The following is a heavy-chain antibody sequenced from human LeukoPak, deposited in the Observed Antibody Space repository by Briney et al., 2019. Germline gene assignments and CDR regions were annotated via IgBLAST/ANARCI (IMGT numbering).Heavy chain of an antibody. CDR2: IYYSGST. D-gene: IGHD3-22*01. J-gene: IGHJ3*02. Sequence: SETLSLTCTVSGGSISSGDYYWSWIRQPPGKGLEWIGDIYYSGSTYYNPSLKSRVTISVDTSKNQFSLKLSSVTAADTAVYYCARGSRDYYDSSGYIDAFDIWGQGTMVTVSS. CDR1: GGSISSGDYY. V-gene: IGHV4-30-4*01. CDR3: ARGSRDYYDSSGYIDAFDI.